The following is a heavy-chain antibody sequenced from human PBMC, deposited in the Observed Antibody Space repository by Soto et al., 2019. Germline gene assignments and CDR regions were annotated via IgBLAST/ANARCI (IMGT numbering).Heavy chain of an antibody. V-gene: IGHV4-30-4*01. CDR2: IYYSGST. Sequence: SETLSLTCTVSGGSISSGDYYWSWISQPPGKGLEWIGYIYYSGSTYYNPSLKSRVTISVDTSKNQFSLKLSSVTAADTAVYYCARGGQPGYYYGMDVCGQGTT. CDR3: ARGGQPGYYYGMDV. J-gene: IGHJ6*02. CDR1: GGSISSGDYY. D-gene: IGHD3-10*01.